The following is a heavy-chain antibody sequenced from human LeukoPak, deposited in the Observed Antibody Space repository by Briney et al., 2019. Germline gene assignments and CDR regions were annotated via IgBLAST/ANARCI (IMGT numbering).Heavy chain of an antibody. CDR1: GYTFTSYY. V-gene: IGHV1-46*01. Sequence: ASVKVSCKASGYTFTSYYMHWVLQAPGQGLEWMGIINPSGGSTSYAQKLQGRVTMTRDTSTSTVYMELSSLRSEDTAVYYCARDLGGAAAAPGYFQHWGQGTLVTVSS. J-gene: IGHJ1*01. CDR2: INPSGGST. CDR3: ARDLGGAAAAPGYFQH. D-gene: IGHD6-13*01.